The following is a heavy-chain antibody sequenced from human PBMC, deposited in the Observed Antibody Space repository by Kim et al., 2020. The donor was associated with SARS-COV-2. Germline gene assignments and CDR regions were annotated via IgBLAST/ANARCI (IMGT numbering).Heavy chain of an antibody. CDR3: ARDFYSSSWYIPNYYYYGMDV. CDR1: GFTFSDYY. V-gene: IGHV3-11*01. CDR2: ISSSGSTI. D-gene: IGHD6-13*01. J-gene: IGHJ6*02. Sequence: GGSLRLSCAASGFTFSDYYMSWIRQAPGKGLEWVSYISSSGSTIYYADSVKGRFTISRDNAKNSLYLQMNSLRAEDTAVYYCARDFYSSSWYIPNYYYYGMDVWGQGTTVTVSS.